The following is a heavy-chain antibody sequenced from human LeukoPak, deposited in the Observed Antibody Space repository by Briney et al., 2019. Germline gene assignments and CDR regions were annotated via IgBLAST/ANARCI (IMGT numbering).Heavy chain of an antibody. CDR3: ARDSPNFYDFWSHFDY. Sequence: SETLSLTCTVSGGSISSGSYYWSWIRQPAGKGLEWIGRIYTSGSTNYNPSLKSRVTISVDTSKNQFSLKLSSVTAADTAVYYCARDSPNFYDFWSHFDYWGQGTLVTVSS. CDR2: IYTSGST. CDR1: GGSISSGSYY. V-gene: IGHV4-61*02. J-gene: IGHJ4*02. D-gene: IGHD3-3*01.